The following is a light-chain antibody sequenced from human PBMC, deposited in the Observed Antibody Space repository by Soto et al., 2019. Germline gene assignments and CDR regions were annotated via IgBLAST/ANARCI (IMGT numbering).Light chain of an antibody. J-gene: IGKJ1*01. V-gene: IGKV3-15*01. CDR3: QQYNNWPWT. CDR1: QSISDT. Sequence: EIVMTQSPATLSVSPVGRATLSCRASQSISDTLAWYQQKPGQAPRFLIHGASTRATGFPARFSGSGSGTDFTLTISSLQSEDFAVYYCQQYNNWPWTFGQGTKVDIK. CDR2: GAS.